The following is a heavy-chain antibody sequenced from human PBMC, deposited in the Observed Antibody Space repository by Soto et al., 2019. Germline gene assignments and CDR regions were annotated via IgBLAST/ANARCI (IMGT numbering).Heavy chain of an antibody. CDR1: GGSVSSGSYY. V-gene: IGHV4-61*01. D-gene: IGHD2-21*02. CDR2: IYYSGST. CDR3: ARGGHVVVVTAALDY. J-gene: IGHJ4*02. Sequence: PSETLSLTCTVSGGSVSSGSYYWSWIRQPPGKGLEWIGYIYYSGSTNYNPSLKSRVTMTRDTSTSTLYMELTSLTSEDTAVYYCARGGHVVVVTAALDYWGQGTLVTVSS.